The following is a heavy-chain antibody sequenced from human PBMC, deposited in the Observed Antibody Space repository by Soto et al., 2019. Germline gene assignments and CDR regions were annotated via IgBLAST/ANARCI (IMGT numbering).Heavy chain of an antibody. Sequence: PSETLSLTCTVSGGSISSGDYYWSWIRQPPEKGLEWIGYIYYSGSTYYNPSLKSRVTISVDTSKNQFSLKLSSVTAADTAVYYCARAPRSSWYRPHNWFDPWGQGTLVTVSS. CDR1: GGSISSGDYY. CDR2: IYYSGST. J-gene: IGHJ5*02. CDR3: ARAPRSSWYRPHNWFDP. D-gene: IGHD6-13*01. V-gene: IGHV4-30-4*01.